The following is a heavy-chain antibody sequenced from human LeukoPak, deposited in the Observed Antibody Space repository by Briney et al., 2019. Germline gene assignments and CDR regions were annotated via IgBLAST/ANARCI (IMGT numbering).Heavy chain of an antibody. Sequence: GSLRLSCAASGFTFSSYEMNWVRQAPGKGLEWVSYISSSGSTIYYADSVKGRFTISRDNSKNTLYLQMNSLRAEDTAVYYCAKDPGGEWELLVSVSFDYWGQGTLVTVSS. D-gene: IGHD1-26*01. CDR3: AKDPGGEWELLVSVSFDY. CDR2: ISSSGSTI. V-gene: IGHV3-48*03. J-gene: IGHJ4*02. CDR1: GFTFSSYE.